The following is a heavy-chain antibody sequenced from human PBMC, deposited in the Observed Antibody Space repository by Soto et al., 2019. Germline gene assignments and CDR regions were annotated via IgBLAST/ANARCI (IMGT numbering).Heavy chain of an antibody. V-gene: IGHV1-2*04. CDR2: INPNSGGT. CDR1: GYTFTGYY. Sequence: XSGKVSCNASGYTFTGYYMHLVRQAPGQGLEWMGWINPNSGGTNYAQKFQGWVTMTRDTSISTAYMELSRLRYDDTAVYYCARGTYYDFWSGGGRGMDVWGQGTTVTVSS. CDR3: ARGTYYDFWSGGGRGMDV. D-gene: IGHD3-3*01. J-gene: IGHJ6*02.